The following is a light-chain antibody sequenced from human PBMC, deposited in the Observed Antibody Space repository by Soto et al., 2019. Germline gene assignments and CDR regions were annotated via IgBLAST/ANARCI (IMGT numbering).Light chain of an antibody. J-gene: IGLJ1*01. Sequence: QSALTQPPSASGSPGQSVTISCTGTSSDVGAYKYVSWYQQYPGKAPKLMIYEVTKRPSGVPDRFSGSKSGNTASLTVSGLQAEDEADYYCTSYTSSSTLYVFGTGTKLTV. V-gene: IGLV2-8*01. CDR3: TSYTSSSTLYV. CDR2: EVT. CDR1: SSDVGAYKY.